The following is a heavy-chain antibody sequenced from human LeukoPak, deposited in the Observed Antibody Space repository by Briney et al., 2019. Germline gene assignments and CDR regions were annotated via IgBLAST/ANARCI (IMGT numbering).Heavy chain of an antibody. V-gene: IGHV4-34*01. CDR1: GGSLNGHY. CDR3: ARRHATMVRGVIIGSLFDY. D-gene: IGHD3-10*01. J-gene: IGHJ4*02. CDR2: INHSGST. Sequence: PSETLSLTCAVSGGSLNGHYWSWIRQSPGKGLEWIGEINHSGSTNYNPSLKSRVTISVDTSKNQFSLKLSSVTAADTAVYYCARRHATMVRGVIIGSLFDYWGQGTLVTVSS.